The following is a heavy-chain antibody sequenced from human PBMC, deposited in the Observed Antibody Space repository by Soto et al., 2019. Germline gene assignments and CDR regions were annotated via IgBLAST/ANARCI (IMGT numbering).Heavy chain of an antibody. CDR2: IYSGGST. Sequence: PGGSLRLSCAASGFTVSSNYMSWVRQAPGKGLEWVSVIYSGGSTYYADSVKGRFTISRHNSKNTLYLQMNSLRAEDTAVYYCARAGASSVTNWYFELSGRSTL. CDR1: GFTVSSNY. V-gene: IGHV3-53*04. CDR3: ARAGASSVTNWYFEL. J-gene: IGHJ2*01. D-gene: IGHD1-1*01.